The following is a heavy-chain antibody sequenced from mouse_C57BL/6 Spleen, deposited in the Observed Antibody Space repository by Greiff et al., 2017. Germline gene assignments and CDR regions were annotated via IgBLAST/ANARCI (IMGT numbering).Heavy chain of an antibody. V-gene: IGHV5-6*01. CDR3: AREGSSGYSFAY. CDR1: GFTFSSYG. CDR2: ISSGGSYT. Sequence: EVQRVESGGDLVKPGGSLKLSCAASGFTFSSYGMSWVRQTPDKRLEWVATISSGGSYTYYPDSVKGRFTISRDNAKNTLYLQMSSLKSEDTAMYYCAREGSSGYSFAYWGQGTLVTVSA. D-gene: IGHD3-2*02. J-gene: IGHJ3*01.